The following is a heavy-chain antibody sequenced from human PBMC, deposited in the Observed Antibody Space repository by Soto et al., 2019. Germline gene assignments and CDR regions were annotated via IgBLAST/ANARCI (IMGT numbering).Heavy chain of an antibody. V-gene: IGHV3-30-3*01. CDR1: GFTFSSYA. CDR3: ARDRGWDSSGWYGLDY. Sequence: QVQLVESGGGVVQPGRSLRLSCAASGFTFSSYAMHWVRQAPGKGLEWVAVISYDGSNKYYADSVKGRFTISRDNSKNTLYLQMNSLRAEDTAVYYCARDRGWDSSGWYGLDYWGQGTLVTVSS. CDR2: ISYDGSNK. D-gene: IGHD6-19*01. J-gene: IGHJ4*02.